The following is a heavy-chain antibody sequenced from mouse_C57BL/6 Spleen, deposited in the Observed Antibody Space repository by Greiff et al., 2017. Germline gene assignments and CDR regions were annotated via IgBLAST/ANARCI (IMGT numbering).Heavy chain of an antibody. Sequence: ESGPGLVKPSQSLSLTCSVTGYSITSGYYWNWIRQFPGNKLEWMGYISYDGSNNYNPSLKNRISITRDTSKNQFFLKLNSVTTEDTATYYCARSPLSYFDYWGQGTTLTVSS. D-gene: IGHD6-1*01. V-gene: IGHV3-6*01. CDR3: ARSPLSYFDY. CDR2: ISYDGSN. J-gene: IGHJ2*01. CDR1: GYSITSGYY.